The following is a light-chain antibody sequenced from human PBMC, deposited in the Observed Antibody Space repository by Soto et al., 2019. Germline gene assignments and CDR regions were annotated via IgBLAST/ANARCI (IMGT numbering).Light chain of an antibody. CDR3: QAWDSSTGV. J-gene: IGLJ1*01. Sequence: SYELTQPPSVSVSPGQTASITCSGDKWGDKYACWYQQKPRQSPVLVIYQDSKRPSGIPERFSGSNSGNTATLTISGTQDMDAADYYCQAWDSSTGVFGTGTKLTVL. CDR2: QDS. CDR1: KWGDKY. V-gene: IGLV3-1*01.